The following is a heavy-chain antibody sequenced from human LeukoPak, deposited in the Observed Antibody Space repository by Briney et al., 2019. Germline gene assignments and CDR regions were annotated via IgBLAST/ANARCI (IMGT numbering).Heavy chain of an antibody. V-gene: IGHV4-59*01. D-gene: IGHD6-19*01. CDR3: ARGIAVADPRLFDY. CDR2: IYYSGST. Sequence: PSETLSLTCTVSGGSISSYYWSWIRQPPGKGLEWIGYIYYSGSTNYNPSLKSRVTISVDTSKNQFSLKLSSVTAADTAVYYCARGIAVADPRLFDYWGQGTLVTVSS. CDR1: GGSISSYY. J-gene: IGHJ4*02.